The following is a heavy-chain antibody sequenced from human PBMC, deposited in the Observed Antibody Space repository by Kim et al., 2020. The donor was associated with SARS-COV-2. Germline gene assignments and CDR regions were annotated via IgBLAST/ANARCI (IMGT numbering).Heavy chain of an antibody. D-gene: IGHD5-18*01. CDR3: ARMDSYGYYGMDV. V-gene: IGHV4-59*01. J-gene: IGHJ6*02. Sequence: YTPSLKSRVTISVDTSKNQFSLKLSSVTAADTAVYYCARMDSYGYYGMDVWGQGTTVTVSS.